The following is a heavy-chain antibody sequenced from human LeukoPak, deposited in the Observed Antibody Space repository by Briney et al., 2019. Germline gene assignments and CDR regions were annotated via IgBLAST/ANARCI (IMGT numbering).Heavy chain of an antibody. CDR1: GFTFSSYW. J-gene: IGHJ4*02. CDR3: ARERIADYGGNGDTDY. V-gene: IGHV3-7*01. D-gene: IGHD4-23*01. CDR2: IKQDGSEK. Sequence: GGSLRLSXAASGFTFSSYWMSWVRQAPGKGLEWVANIKQDGSEKYYVDSVKGRFTISRDNAKNSLYLQMNSLRAEDTAVYYCARERIADYGGNGDTDYWGQGTLVTVSS.